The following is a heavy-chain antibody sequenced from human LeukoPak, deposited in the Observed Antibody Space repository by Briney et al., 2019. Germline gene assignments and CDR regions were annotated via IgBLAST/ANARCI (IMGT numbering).Heavy chain of an antibody. Sequence: EPSETLSLTCTVSGGSINFYYWSWIRQPAGKGLEWFGRIHTSGSTNYNPSLQSRVTMSVDTAKNQFSLKVTSVTAADTAVYYCAREGRYSGYVDYWGQGTLVTVSS. D-gene: IGHD5-12*01. CDR3: AREGRYSGYVDY. CDR1: GGSINFYY. V-gene: IGHV4-4*07. CDR2: IHTSGST. J-gene: IGHJ4*02.